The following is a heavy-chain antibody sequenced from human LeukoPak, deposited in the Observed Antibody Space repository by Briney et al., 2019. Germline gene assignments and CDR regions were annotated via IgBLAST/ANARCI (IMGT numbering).Heavy chain of an antibody. CDR2: ISSSSTYI. V-gene: IGHV3-21*04. CDR1: GFTFTSYS. CDR3: AKDRGYDFWSGFLFDP. Sequence: GGSLRLSCAASGFTFTSYSINWVRQAPGKGLEWVSSISSSSTYIYYADSVKGRFTISRDNSKNTLYLQMNSLRAEDTAVYYCAKDRGYDFWSGFLFDPWGQGTLVTVSS. J-gene: IGHJ5*02. D-gene: IGHD3-3*01.